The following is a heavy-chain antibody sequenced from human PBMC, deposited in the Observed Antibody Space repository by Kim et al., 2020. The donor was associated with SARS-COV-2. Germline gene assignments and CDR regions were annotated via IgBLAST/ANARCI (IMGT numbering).Heavy chain of an antibody. Sequence: ASVKVSCKASGYTFTSYAMNWVRQAPGQGLEWMGWINTNTGNPTYAQGFTGRFVFSLDTSVSTAYLQISSLKAEDTAVYYCASWMAARPNYYYGMDVWGQGTTVTVSS. D-gene: IGHD6-6*01. CDR1: GYTFTSYA. CDR3: ASWMAARPNYYYGMDV. J-gene: IGHJ6*02. CDR2: INTNTGNP. V-gene: IGHV7-4-1*02.